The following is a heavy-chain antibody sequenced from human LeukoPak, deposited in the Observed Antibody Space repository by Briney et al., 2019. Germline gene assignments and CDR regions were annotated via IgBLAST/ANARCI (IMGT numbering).Heavy chain of an antibody. Sequence: GGSLRLSCAASGFTFSSYGMHWVRQAPGKGLEWVAVIWYDGSNKYYADSVKGRFTISRDNSKNTLYLQMNSLRAEDTAVYYCAKDRVSSGWLRLFDYWGQGTLVTVSS. V-gene: IGHV3-30*02. CDR3: AKDRVSSGWLRLFDY. D-gene: IGHD6-19*01. J-gene: IGHJ4*02. CDR1: GFTFSSYG. CDR2: IWYDGSNK.